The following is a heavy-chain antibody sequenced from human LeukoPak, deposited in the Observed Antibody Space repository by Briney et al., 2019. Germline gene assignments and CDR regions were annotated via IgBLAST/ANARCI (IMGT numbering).Heavy chain of an antibody. J-gene: IGHJ6*03. V-gene: IGHV4-34*01. D-gene: IGHD6-13*01. CDR3: ARASCSWSLVYYYYYMDV. Sequence: SETLSLTCAVYGGSFSGYYWSWIRQPPGKGLEWIGEINHSGSTNYNPSLKSRVTISVDTSKNQFSLKLSSVTAADTAVYYCARASCSWSLVYYYYYMDVWGKGTTVTVSS. CDR2: INHSGST. CDR1: GGSFSGYY.